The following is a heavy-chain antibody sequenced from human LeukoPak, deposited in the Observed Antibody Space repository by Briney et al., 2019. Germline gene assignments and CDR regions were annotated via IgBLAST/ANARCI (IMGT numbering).Heavy chain of an antibody. CDR3: ASESRARLWFGELLIYDYYYYYYMDV. Sequence: SETLSLTCTVSGGSISAYYWSWIRQPPGKGLEWIGDLYYNGRTNYNPSLKSRVTLSLDTSKNQFSLKLSSVNAADTAVHYCASESRARLWFGELLIYDYYYYYYMDVWGKGTTVTVSS. J-gene: IGHJ6*03. CDR1: GGSISAYY. D-gene: IGHD3-10*01. V-gene: IGHV4-59*12. CDR2: LYYNGRT.